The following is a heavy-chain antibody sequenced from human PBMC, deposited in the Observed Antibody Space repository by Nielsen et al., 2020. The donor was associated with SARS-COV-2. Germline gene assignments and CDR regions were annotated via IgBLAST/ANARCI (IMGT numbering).Heavy chain of an antibody. V-gene: IGHV3-33*01. CDR1: GSTFSSYG. CDR2: IWYDGSNK. CDR3: ARAMTTVVRGYFDY. Sequence: GESLKISCAAAGSTFSSYGMHGGREAPGKGLEWVAVIWYDGSNKYYADSVKGRFTISRDNSKNTLYLQMNSLRAEDTAVYYCARAMTTVVRGYFDYWGQGTMVTVSS. J-gene: IGHJ4*02. D-gene: IGHD4-23*01.